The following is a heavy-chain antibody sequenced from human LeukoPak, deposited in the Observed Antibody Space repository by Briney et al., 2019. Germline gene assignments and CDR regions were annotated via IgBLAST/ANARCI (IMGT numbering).Heavy chain of an antibody. CDR1: GFTFSSYA. CDR3: ARAAGGWVDY. D-gene: IGHD6-19*01. J-gene: IGHJ4*02. Sequence: PGRSLRLSCAASGFTFSSYAMHWVRQAPGKGLEWVAVISYDGSNKYYADSVKGRFTISRDNSKNTLYLQMNSLRAEDTAVYYCARAAGGWVDYWGQGTLVTVSS. CDR2: ISYDGSNK. V-gene: IGHV3-30-3*01.